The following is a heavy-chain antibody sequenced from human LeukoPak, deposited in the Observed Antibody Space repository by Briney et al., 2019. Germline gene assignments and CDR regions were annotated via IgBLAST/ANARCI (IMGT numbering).Heavy chain of an antibody. CDR2: ISSNGGST. D-gene: IGHD6-19*01. CDR3: AGDGSSGHFDY. J-gene: IGHJ4*02. CDR1: GFTFSSYA. V-gene: IGHV3-64*01. Sequence: GGSLRLSCAASGFTFSSYAMHWVRQAPGKGLEYVSAISSNGGSTYYANSVKGRFTISRDNSKNTLYLQMGSLRAEDMAVYYCAGDGSSGHFDYWGQGTLVTVSS.